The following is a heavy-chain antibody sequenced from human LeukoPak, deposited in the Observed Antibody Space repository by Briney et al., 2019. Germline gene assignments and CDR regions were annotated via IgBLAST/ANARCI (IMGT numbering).Heavy chain of an antibody. Sequence: PSETLSLTCTVSGGSISSGSYYWSWTRQPAGKGLEWIGRIYTSGSTNYNPSLKSRVTMSVDTSKNQFSLQLSSVTAADTAVYYCASFDVWGQGIMVTVSS. CDR3: ASFDV. V-gene: IGHV4-61*02. CDR1: GGSISSGSYY. J-gene: IGHJ3*01. CDR2: IYTSGST.